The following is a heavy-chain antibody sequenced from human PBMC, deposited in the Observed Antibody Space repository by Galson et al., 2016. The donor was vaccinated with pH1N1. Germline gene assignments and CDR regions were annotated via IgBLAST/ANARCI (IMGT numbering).Heavy chain of an antibody. Sequence: SLRLSCAASGVTVSNNYMSWVRQAPGKGLEWVSCIYSGGDTYYADSVKGRFTVSRDSSKNTVYLQMNSLRAEDTAVYYCARRFSEFLEGLPADAFDIWGQGTMVTVSS. V-gene: IGHV3-53*01. CDR3: ARRFSEFLEGLPADAFDI. D-gene: IGHD3-10*01. CDR2: IYSGGDT. CDR1: GVTVSNNY. J-gene: IGHJ3*02.